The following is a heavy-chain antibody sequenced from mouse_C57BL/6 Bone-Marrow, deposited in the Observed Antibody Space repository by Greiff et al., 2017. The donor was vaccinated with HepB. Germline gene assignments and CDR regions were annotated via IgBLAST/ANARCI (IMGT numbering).Heavy chain of an antibody. CDR3: ARASYAMDY. J-gene: IGHJ4*01. V-gene: IGHV3-6*01. CDR2: ISYDGSN. Sequence: EVQLVESGPGLVKPSQSLSLTCSVTGYSITSGYYWNWIRQFPGNKLEWMGYISYDGSNNYNPSLKNRISITRDTSKNQCFLKLNSVTTEDTATYYCARASYAMDYWGQGTSVTVSS. CDR1: GYSITSGYY.